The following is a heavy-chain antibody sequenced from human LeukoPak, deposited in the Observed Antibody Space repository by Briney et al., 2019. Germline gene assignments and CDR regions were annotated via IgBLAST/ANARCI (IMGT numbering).Heavy chain of an antibody. V-gene: IGHV3-23*01. CDR3: AKDRYSSGWYSY. CDR1: GFTFSSYA. Sequence: TGGSLRLSCAASGFTFSSYAMSWVRQAPGKGLEWVSAISGSGGSTYYADSVKGRFTISRDNSRNTLYLQMNSLRAEDTAVYYCAKDRYSSGWYSYSGQGTLVTVSS. CDR2: ISGSGGST. D-gene: IGHD6-19*01. J-gene: IGHJ4*02.